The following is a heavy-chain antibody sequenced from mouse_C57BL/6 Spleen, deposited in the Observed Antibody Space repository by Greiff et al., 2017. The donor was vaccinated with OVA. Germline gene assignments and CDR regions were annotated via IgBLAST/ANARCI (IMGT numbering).Heavy chain of an antibody. CDR1: GFTFSDYG. CDR3: AREGSTMVTTRTFSFDY. J-gene: IGHJ2*01. V-gene: IGHV5-17*01. CDR2: ISSGSSTI. D-gene: IGHD2-2*01. Sequence: EVKVVESGGGLVKPGGSLKLSCAASGFTFSDYGMHWVRQAPEKGLEWVAYISSGSSTIYYADTVKGRFTISRDNAKNTLFLQMTSLRSEDTAMYYCAREGSTMVTTRTFSFDYWGQGTTLTVSS.